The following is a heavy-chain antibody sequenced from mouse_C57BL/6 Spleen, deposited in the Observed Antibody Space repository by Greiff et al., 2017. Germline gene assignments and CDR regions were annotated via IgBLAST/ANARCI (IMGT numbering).Heavy chain of an antibody. J-gene: IGHJ3*01. CDR2: INPSTGGT. CDR1: GYSFTGYY. Sequence: EVKLMESGPELVKPGASVKISCKASGYSFTGYYMNWVKQSPEKSLEWIGEINPSTGGTTYNQKFKAKATLTVDKSSSTAYMQLKSLTSEDSAVYYCAAGPAWFAYWGQGTLVTVSA. V-gene: IGHV1-42*01. CDR3: AAGPAWFAY.